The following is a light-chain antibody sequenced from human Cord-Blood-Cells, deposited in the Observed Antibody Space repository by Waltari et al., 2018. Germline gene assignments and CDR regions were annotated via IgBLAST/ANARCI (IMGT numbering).Light chain of an antibody. J-gene: IGLJ3*02. CDR3: QAWDSSTAV. Sequence: SYELTQPPSVSVSPGQTASIPCSGDKLGDKYACWYQQTPGQSPVLLIYQDSKRPTGIPERFSGSNYGNTDTLTISVTQAMDEADYYCQAWDSSTAVFGGGTKLTVL. V-gene: IGLV3-1*01. CDR2: QDS. CDR1: KLGDKY.